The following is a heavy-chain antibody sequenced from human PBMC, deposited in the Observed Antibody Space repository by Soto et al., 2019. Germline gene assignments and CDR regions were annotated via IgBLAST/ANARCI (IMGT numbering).Heavy chain of an antibody. CDR2: IGADGGNT. Sequence: EVQLVESGGGLVQPGGSLRLSCAASGFTFSYYAMHWVRQAPGKGLEYVSVIGADGGNTYYANSVKGRFTISRDNSKNTLYLQMGSLRAEDTAVYYCAREPPTCGSDCYFPDYWGQGTLVTVSS. CDR3: AREPPTCGSDCYFPDY. V-gene: IGHV3-64*01. D-gene: IGHD2-21*02. J-gene: IGHJ4*02. CDR1: GFTFSYYA.